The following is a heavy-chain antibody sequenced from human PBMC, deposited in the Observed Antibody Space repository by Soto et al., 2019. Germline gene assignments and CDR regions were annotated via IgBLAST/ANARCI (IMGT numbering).Heavy chain of an antibody. CDR1: GYTFTSCG. J-gene: IGHJ4*02. V-gene: IGHV1-18*01. CDR2: ISGYNGDA. D-gene: IGHD6-19*01. Sequence: ASVRVSCKASGYTFTSCGISWVRQAPGQVLECMVWISGYNGDANDXXKLQGRVXXTADRATSIAXVELRXLRSDDTAVHYCARDRSSGWYPFDYWCQGTLVTVSS. CDR3: ARDRSSGWYPFDY.